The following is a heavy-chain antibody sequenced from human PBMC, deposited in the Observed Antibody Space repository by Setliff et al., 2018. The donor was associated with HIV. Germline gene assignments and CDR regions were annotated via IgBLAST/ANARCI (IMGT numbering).Heavy chain of an antibody. CDR1: GYTFINYH. V-gene: IGHV1-18*01. CDR2: ISASGVNT. Sequence: ASVKVSCKASGYTFINYHITWVRQAPGQGLEWVGSISASGVNTNYTQGRVTMTTDTSTSTAYMELRSLRSDDPAVYYCARVPVSSYYYYMDVWGKGTTVTVSS. CDR3: ARVPVSSYYYYMDV. D-gene: IGHD6-13*01. J-gene: IGHJ6*03.